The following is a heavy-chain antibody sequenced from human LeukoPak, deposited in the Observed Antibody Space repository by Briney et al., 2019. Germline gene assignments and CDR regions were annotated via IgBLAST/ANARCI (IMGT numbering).Heavy chain of an antibody. J-gene: IGHJ3*02. Sequence: SETLSLTCTVSGGSISSYYWSWFRQPPGKGLEWIGYIYYSGSTNYNPPLKSRVTISVDTSKNQFSLKLSSVTAADTAVYYCAHHRALYGSGRYDAFDIWGQGTMVTVSS. CDR3: AHHRALYGSGRYDAFDI. CDR2: IYYSGST. D-gene: IGHD3-10*01. V-gene: IGHV4-59*08. CDR1: GGSISSYY.